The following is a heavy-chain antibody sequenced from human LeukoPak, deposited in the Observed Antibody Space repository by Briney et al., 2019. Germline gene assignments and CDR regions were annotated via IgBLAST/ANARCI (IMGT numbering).Heavy chain of an antibody. CDR2: ISTDGSST. CDR1: GFTFSSYW. Sequence: GGSLRLSCAASGFTFSSYWLHWVRQGPGKGLVWVSRISTDGSSTDYADSVKGRFTISRENAKNTLYLQMSSLRAEDTAVYYCARTRTLPIAGGFDTWGQGSLVTVSS. D-gene: IGHD3-16*01. CDR3: ARTRTLPIAGGFDT. J-gene: IGHJ5*02. V-gene: IGHV3-74*01.